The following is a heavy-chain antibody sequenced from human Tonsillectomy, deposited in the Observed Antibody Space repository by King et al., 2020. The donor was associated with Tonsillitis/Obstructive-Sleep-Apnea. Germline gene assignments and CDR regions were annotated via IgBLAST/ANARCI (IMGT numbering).Heavy chain of an antibody. CDR2: IYWNDDK. CDR3: AHRFNGETCFDY. J-gene: IGHJ4*02. V-gene: IGHV2-5*01. D-gene: IGHD3-10*01. CDR1: GFSLSTSGVG. Sequence: TLKESGPTLVKPTQTLTLTCTFSGFSLSTSGVGVGWIRQPPGKALEWLALIYWNDDKRYSPSLKSRLTITKDTSENQVVLTMTNMDPVDTATYYCAHRFNGETCFDYWGQGTLVTVSS.